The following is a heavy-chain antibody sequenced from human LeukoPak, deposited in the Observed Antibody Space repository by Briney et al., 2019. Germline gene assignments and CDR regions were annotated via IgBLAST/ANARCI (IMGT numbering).Heavy chain of an antibody. CDR1: GFTFTYYA. J-gene: IGHJ3*01. Sequence: GGSLRLSCAASGFTFTYYAMHWVRQAPGKGLEWVSVVSNDGSNQDYTDCVKGRFIISRDDSKSTVYLQMNSLRVDDTAMYYCARGPDPVVRGPRRAFDLWGQGTMVTVSS. V-gene: IGHV3-30-3*01. D-gene: IGHD3-10*01. CDR2: VSNDGSNQ. CDR3: ARGPDPVVRGPRRAFDL.